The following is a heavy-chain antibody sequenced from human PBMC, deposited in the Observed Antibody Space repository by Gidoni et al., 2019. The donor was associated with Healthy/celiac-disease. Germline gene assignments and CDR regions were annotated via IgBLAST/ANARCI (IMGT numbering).Heavy chain of an antibody. CDR1: GFTFSSYA. CDR3: AKETGLDCTNGVCISRYGMDV. V-gene: IGHV3-23*01. D-gene: IGHD2-8*01. J-gene: IGHJ6*02. Sequence: EVQLLESGGGLVQPGGSLRLSCAASGFTFSSYAMSWVRQAPGKGLEWVSAISGSGGSTYYADSVKGRFTISRDNSKNTLYLQMNSLRAEDTAVYYCAKETGLDCTNGVCISRYGMDVWGQGTTVTVSS. CDR2: ISGSGGST.